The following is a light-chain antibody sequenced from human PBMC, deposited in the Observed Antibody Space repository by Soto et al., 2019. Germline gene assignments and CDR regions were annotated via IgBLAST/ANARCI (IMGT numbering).Light chain of an antibody. CDR1: GSNIGSNY. J-gene: IGLJ1*01. Sequence: QSALTQSPSASGTPGQRVTISCSGSGSNIGSNYVFWYQQLPGTAPKLLIYSNNQRPSGVPDRFSASKSGTSASLAISGLRSEDEADYCCAAWDDSLSGYVFATGTKVTVL. V-gene: IGLV1-47*02. CDR2: SNN. CDR3: AAWDDSLSGYV.